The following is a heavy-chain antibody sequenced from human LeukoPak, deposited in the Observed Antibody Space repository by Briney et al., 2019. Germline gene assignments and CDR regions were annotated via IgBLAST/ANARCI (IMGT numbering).Heavy chain of an antibody. CDR3: ARDRGDYYFDY. J-gene: IGHJ4*02. CDR1: GFTFSSYA. Sequence: GGSLRLSCAASGFTFSSYAMHWVRQAPGKGLEWVSYISSSGRTIYYADSVKGRFTISRDNAKNSLYLQMNSLRAEDTAVYYCARDRGDYYFDYWGQGTLVTVSS. V-gene: IGHV3-48*01. CDR2: ISSSGRTI. D-gene: IGHD3-10*01.